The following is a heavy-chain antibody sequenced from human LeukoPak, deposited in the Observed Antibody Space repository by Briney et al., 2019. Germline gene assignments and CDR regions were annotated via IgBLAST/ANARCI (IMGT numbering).Heavy chain of an antibody. J-gene: IGHJ4*02. V-gene: IGHV3-30*03. Sequence: PGGSLRLSCAASGFTFSNSGMHWVRQAPGKGLEWLAIISYDGTNEYYADSVKGRFTISRDNSKNTLYLQMNNLRPADTAVYYCAGAFGNYFDYWGQGTLVTVSS. CDR1: GFTFSNSG. CDR2: ISYDGTNE. D-gene: IGHD3-3*01. CDR3: AGAFGNYFDY.